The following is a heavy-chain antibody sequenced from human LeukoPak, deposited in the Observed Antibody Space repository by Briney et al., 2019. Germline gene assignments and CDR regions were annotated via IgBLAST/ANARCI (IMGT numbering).Heavy chain of an antibody. CDR2: IYYSGST. D-gene: IGHD1-20*01. Sequence: SETLSLTCTVSGGSISSSSYYWGWIRQPPGKGLEWIGSIYYSGSTYYNPSLKSRVTISVDTSKNQFSLKLSSVTAADTAVYYCARTSPRLRITLGFDYWGQGTLVTVSS. CDR1: GGSISSSSYY. CDR3: ARTSPRLRITLGFDY. J-gene: IGHJ4*02. V-gene: IGHV4-39*07.